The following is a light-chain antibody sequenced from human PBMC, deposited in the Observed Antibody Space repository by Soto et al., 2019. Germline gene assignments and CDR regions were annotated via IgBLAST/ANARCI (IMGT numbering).Light chain of an antibody. V-gene: IGKV3-15*01. Sequence: EIVMTQSPGTLSVSPGERATLSCRASQSVSSSLAWYQQRPGQAPRLLIYGASTRATGVPAGFSGSGSGTEFTLTITRLQSEDFAVYYCQQYNNWPPYAFGQGTKLQIK. CDR2: GAS. CDR3: QQYNNWPPYA. J-gene: IGKJ2*01. CDR1: QSVSSS.